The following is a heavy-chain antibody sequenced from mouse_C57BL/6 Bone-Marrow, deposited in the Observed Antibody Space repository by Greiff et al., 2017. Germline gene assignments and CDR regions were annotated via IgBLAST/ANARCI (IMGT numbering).Heavy chain of an antibody. Sequence: QVQLQQSGAELVRPGTSVKVSCKASGYAFTNYLIEWVKQRPGQGLEWIGVINPGSGGTNYNEKFKGKATLTADQSSSTAYMQLSSLTSEDSAVYFCARGLWYFDYWGQGTTLTVSS. CDR3: ARGLWYFDY. CDR2: INPGSGGT. J-gene: IGHJ2*01. V-gene: IGHV1-54*01. D-gene: IGHD1-1*02. CDR1: GYAFTNYL.